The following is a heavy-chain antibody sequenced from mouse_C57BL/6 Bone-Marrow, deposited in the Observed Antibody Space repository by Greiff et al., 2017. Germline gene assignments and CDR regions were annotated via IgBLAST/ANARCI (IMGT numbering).Heavy chain of an antibody. V-gene: IGHV14-4*01. Sequence: VQLQQSGAELVRPGASVKLSCTASGFNIKDDYMHWVKQRPEQGLEWIGWIDPENGDTEYASKFQGKATITADTSSNTAYLQLSSLTSEDTAVYYCTTKDSSGPFDYWGQGTTLTVSS. CDR3: TTKDSSGPFDY. D-gene: IGHD3-2*02. CDR1: GFNIKDDY. CDR2: IDPENGDT. J-gene: IGHJ2*01.